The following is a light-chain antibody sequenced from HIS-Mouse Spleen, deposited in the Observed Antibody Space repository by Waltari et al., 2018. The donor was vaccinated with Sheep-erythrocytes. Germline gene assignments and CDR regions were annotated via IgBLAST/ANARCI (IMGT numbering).Light chain of an antibody. CDR2: QDS. J-gene: IGLJ2*01. Sequence: SYELTQPPSVSVSPGQTARITCSGDKLGEKDDCWDQQKPGQSPVLVLYQDSKRPSGIPERFSGSNSGNTATLTISGTQAMDEADYYCQAWDSSTAWNVVFGGGTKLTVL. V-gene: IGLV3-1*01. CDR1: KLGEKD. CDR3: QAWDSSTAWNVV.